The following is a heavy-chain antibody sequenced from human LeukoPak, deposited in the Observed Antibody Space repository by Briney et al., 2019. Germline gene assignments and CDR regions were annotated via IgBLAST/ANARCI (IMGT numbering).Heavy chain of an antibody. J-gene: IGHJ4*02. Sequence: QSGGSLRLSCAASGFTFRTYWMSWLRQTPGKTLEWLANIKEDGSERYYVDSVKGRFTISRHSYKNTVYLQMNSLRAEDTAVYCCARVSNVGLAHDYWGQGTLVTVSS. CDR3: ARVSNVGLAHDY. V-gene: IGHV3-7*03. CDR2: IKEDGSER. D-gene: IGHD2-8*01. CDR1: GFTFRTYW.